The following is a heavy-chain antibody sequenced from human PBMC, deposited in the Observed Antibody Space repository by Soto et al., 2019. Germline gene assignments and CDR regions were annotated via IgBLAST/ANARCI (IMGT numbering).Heavy chain of an antibody. J-gene: IGHJ5*02. CDR1: GFTFSSYG. D-gene: IGHD6-6*01. Sequence: PGGSLRLSCAASGFTFSSYGMHWVRQAPGKGLEWVAVISYDGSNKYYADSVKGRFTISRDNSKNTLYLQMNSLRAEDTAVYYCAKGFRSSSSPRNWFDPWGQGTLVTVSS. CDR2: ISYDGSNK. CDR3: AKGFRSSSSPRNWFDP. V-gene: IGHV3-30*18.